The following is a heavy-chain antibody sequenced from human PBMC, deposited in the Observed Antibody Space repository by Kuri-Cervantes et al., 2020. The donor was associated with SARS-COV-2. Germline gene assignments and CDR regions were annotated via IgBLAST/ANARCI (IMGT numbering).Heavy chain of an antibody. CDR1: GFTFSSYS. V-gene: IGHV3-21*01. Sequence: GESLKISCAASGFTFSSYSMNWVRQAPGKGLEWVSSISSSSSYIYYADSVKGRFTISRDNAKNSLYLQMNSLRAEDTAVYYCAREEADYYDSSGYFYAFDIWGQGTMVTVSS. D-gene: IGHD3-22*01. CDR2: ISSSSSYI. J-gene: IGHJ3*02. CDR3: AREEADYYDSSGYFYAFDI.